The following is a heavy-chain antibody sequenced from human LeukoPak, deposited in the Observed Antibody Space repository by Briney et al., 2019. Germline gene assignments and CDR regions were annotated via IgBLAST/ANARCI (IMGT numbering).Heavy chain of an antibody. J-gene: IGHJ6*02. Sequence: GGSLRLSCAASGFTFSGSAMHWVRQAPGKGLEWVSSISSSSSTTHYADSVKGRLTISRDNAKNSLYLQMNSLRAEDTAVYYCARALYYDSSGYYYRNYYGMDVWGQGTTVTVSS. CDR1: GFTFSGSA. V-gene: IGHV3-21*01. D-gene: IGHD3-22*01. CDR2: ISSSSSTT. CDR3: ARALYYDSSGYYYRNYYGMDV.